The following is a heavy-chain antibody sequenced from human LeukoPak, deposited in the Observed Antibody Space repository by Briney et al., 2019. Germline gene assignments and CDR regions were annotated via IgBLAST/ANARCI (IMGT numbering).Heavy chain of an antibody. V-gene: IGHV3-23*01. CDR2: ISGSGGST. CDR1: GFTFSSYA. J-gene: IGHJ5*02. D-gene: IGHD2-2*01. Sequence: GGSLRLSCAASGFTFSSYAMSWVRQAPGKGLEWVSAISGSGGSTYYADSVKGRFTISRDNSKNTLYLQMNSLRAEDTAVCYCAKDQGIVVVPDPNNWFDPWGQGTLVTVSS. CDR3: AKDQGIVVVPDPNNWFDP.